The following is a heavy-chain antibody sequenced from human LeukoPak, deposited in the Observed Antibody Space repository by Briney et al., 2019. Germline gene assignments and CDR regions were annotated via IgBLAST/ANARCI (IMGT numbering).Heavy chain of an antibody. J-gene: IGHJ4*02. CDR2: ISGTGGTT. V-gene: IGHV3-23*01. Sequence: GGSLRLSCAASGLTFSDYVMSWVRQAPGKGLEGVSLISGTGGTTYYADSVKGRFTISRDNSKNTLYVQLNSLRAEDTAIYYCATDSRRFDFWGQGTLVTVSS. CDR1: GLTFSDYV. CDR3: ATDSRRFDF.